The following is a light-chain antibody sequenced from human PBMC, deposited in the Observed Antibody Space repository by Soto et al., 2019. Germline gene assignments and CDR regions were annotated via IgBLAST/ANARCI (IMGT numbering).Light chain of an antibody. CDR2: GAS. CDR3: QQYNNWPQT. J-gene: IGKJ1*01. CDR1: KSVSSN. Sequence: EIVMTQSPATLSVSPGERATLSCRASKSVSSNLAWYQHKPGQAPRLLIYGASTRATGNPARFSGSGAGTEFTLTISSLQSEDFAVDYCQQYNNWPQTFGQGTKVEIK. V-gene: IGKV3-15*01.